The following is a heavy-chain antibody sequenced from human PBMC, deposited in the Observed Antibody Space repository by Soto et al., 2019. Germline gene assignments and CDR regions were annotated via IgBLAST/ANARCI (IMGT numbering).Heavy chain of an antibody. J-gene: IGHJ3*02. Sequence: SVKVSCKASGGTFSSYAISWVRQAPGQGLEWMGGIIPIFGTANYAQKFQGRVTITADESTSTAYMELSSLRSEDTAVYYCARDRNVYYDSSGDDAFDIWGQGTMVTVSS. V-gene: IGHV1-69*13. D-gene: IGHD3-22*01. CDR1: GGTFSSYA. CDR2: IIPIFGTA. CDR3: ARDRNVYYDSSGDDAFDI.